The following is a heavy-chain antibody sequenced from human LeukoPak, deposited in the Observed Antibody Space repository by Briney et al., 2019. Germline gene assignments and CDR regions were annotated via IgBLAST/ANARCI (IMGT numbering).Heavy chain of an antibody. V-gene: IGHV1-69*13. CDR3: ARISDYDFWSGALDY. Sequence: SVKVSCKASGGTFSSYAISWVRQAPGQGLEWMGGIIPIFGTANYAQKFQGRVTITADESTSTAYMELSSLRSEDTAVYYCARISDYDFWSGALDYWGQGTLVTVSS. CDR2: IIPIFGTA. CDR1: GGTFSSYA. D-gene: IGHD3-3*01. J-gene: IGHJ4*02.